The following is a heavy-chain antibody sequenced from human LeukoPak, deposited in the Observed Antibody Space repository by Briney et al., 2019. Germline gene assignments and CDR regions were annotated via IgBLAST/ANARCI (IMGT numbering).Heavy chain of an antibody. CDR1: GASISSNY. CDR2: IYYSGST. V-gene: IGHV4-59*01. Sequence: PSETLSLTCTVSGASISSNYWSWIRQPPEKGLEWIGYIYYSGSTNYNPSLKSRVTISVDTSKNQFSLKLSSVTAADTAVYYCARSYGDYLNFDYWGQGTLVTVSS. J-gene: IGHJ4*02. D-gene: IGHD4-17*01. CDR3: ARSYGDYLNFDY.